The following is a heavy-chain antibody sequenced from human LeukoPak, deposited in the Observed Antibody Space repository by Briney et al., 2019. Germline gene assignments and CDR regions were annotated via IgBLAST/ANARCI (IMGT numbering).Heavy chain of an antibody. CDR2: INPNSGGT. CDR3: ARGASGVSTVTTSWFDP. V-gene: IGHV1-2*02. CDR1: GYTFTGYY. Sequence: ASVKVSCKSSGYTFTGYYMHWVRQAPGQGLELMVWINPNSGGTNYAQKFQGRATMTRETSISTAYMELNRLSSDDTAVYYCARGASGVSTVTTSWFDPWGQGTLVTVSS. J-gene: IGHJ5*02. D-gene: IGHD4-17*01.